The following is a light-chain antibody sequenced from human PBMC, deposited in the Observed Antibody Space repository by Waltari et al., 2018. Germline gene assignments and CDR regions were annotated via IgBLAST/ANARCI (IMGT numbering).Light chain of an antibody. CDR1: CSNIGITT. J-gene: IGLJ1*01. CDR2: NDN. CDR3: AAWDASLNGHYV. V-gene: IGLV1-44*01. Sequence: QSVLTQPPSASGTPGPRVIISWSGRCSNIGITTGNLYQQLPETAPKLFLYNDNQRPSGVPDRFSGSKSGTSASLAISGLQSEDEADYYCAAWDASLNGHYVFGTGTQVTVL.